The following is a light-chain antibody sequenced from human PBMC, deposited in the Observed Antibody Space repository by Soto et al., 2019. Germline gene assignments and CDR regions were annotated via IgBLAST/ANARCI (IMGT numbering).Light chain of an antibody. Sequence: QSVLTQPASVSGSPGQSITISCTGTSSDVGNYNLVSWYQQHPGKAPKLIIYEVTKRPSGVLVRFSGSKSGNTASLTISGLQAEDEGDYYCWSFAGSDSGVFGGGTKVTVL. CDR2: EVT. CDR1: SSDVGNYNL. CDR3: WSFAGSDSGV. V-gene: IGLV2-23*02. J-gene: IGLJ3*02.